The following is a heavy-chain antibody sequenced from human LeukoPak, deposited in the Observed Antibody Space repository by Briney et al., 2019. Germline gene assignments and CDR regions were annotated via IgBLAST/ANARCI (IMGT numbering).Heavy chain of an antibody. V-gene: IGHV4-39*07. D-gene: IGHD3-10*01. J-gene: IGHJ2*01. Sequence: SETLSLTCTVSGGSISSSSYYWGWIRQPPGKGPEWIGSIYYSGSTYYNPSLKSRVTISVDTSKNQFSLKLTSVTAADTAVYYCARLRGAGSWYFDLWGRGTLVTVSS. CDR2: IYYSGST. CDR1: GGSISSSSYY. CDR3: ARLRGAGSWYFDL.